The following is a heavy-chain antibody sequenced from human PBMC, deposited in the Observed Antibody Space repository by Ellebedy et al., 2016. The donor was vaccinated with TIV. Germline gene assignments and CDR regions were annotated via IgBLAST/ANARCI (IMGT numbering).Heavy chain of an antibody. CDR1: GGSISSNY. D-gene: IGHD1-26*01. V-gene: IGHV4-59*08. CDR2: IYNSVIT. J-gene: IGHJ4*02. CDR3: ARRYSGSSYHYFDY. Sequence: MPSETLSLTCTVPGGSISSNYWDWIRQPPGKGLEWLGYIYNSVITNYNPSLKSRVTMSVDTSKRQLSLKLRSVTAADTAVYYCARRYSGSSYHYFDYWGQGTLVIVSS.